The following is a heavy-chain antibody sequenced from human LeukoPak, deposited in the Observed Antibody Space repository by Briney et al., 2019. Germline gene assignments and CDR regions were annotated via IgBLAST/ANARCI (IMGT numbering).Heavy chain of an antibody. V-gene: IGHV4-34*01. CDR2: INHSGST. Sequence: SETLSLTCAVYGGSFSGYYWSWIRQPPGKGLEWIGEINHSGSTNYNPSLKSRVTISVDTSKNQFSLKLSSVTAADTAVYYCARGSAVAGLDYWGQGTLVTVSS. CDR1: GGSFSGYY. CDR3: ARGSAVAGLDY. D-gene: IGHD6-19*01. J-gene: IGHJ4*02.